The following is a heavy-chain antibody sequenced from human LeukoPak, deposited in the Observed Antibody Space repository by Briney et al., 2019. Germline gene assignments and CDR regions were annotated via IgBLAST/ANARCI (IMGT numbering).Heavy chain of an antibody. CDR1: GFTFSSYA. CDR3: VKLDFDY. CDR2: ISNYGGST. V-gene: IGHV3-64D*06. J-gene: IGHJ4*02. Sequence: GGSLRLSCAASGFTFSSYAMHWVRQAPGKGLEYVSAISNYGGSTYYADSVRGRFTISRDNSKNTLYLQMSSLRAEDTAVYYCVKLDFDYWGQGTLVTVSS.